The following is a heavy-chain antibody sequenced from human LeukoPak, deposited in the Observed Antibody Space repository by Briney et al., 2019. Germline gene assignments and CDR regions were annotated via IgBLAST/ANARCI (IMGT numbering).Heavy chain of an antibody. Sequence: PGGSLRLSCAASGFTFSSYGMHWVRQAPGKGLEWVAVISNDGSNKYYADSAKGRFTISRDNSKNTLYLQMNSLRGEDTAVYYCARGSKSYGDYIRSRIYYIDYWGQGTLVTVSS. CDR1: GFTFSSYG. CDR3: ARGSKSYGDYIRSRIYYIDY. J-gene: IGHJ4*02. V-gene: IGHV3-30*19. CDR2: ISNDGSNK. D-gene: IGHD4-17*01.